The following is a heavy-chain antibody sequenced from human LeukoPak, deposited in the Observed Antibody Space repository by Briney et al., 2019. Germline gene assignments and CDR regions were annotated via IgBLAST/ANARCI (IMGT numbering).Heavy chain of an antibody. Sequence: GGSLRLSCAASGFTFSNYPMSWVRQAPGKALEWVSAISGSGGSTYYADSVKGRFTVSRDNSKNTVYLQMSSLRADDTAVYYCAKERVIAAVGTVGFDPWGQGTLVAVSS. V-gene: IGHV3-23*01. D-gene: IGHD6-13*01. CDR2: ISGSGGST. CDR3: AKERVIAAVGTVGFDP. J-gene: IGHJ5*02. CDR1: GFTFSNYP.